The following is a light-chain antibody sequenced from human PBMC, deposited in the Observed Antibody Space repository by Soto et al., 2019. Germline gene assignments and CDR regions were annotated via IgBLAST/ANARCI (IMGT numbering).Light chain of an antibody. Sequence: EIVMTQSPLSLPVTPGEPAPISCRSSQSLLHTIGYKYLDWYLQKPGQSPQLLIYMGSNRASGVPDRFSGSGSGTDFTLKITRVEAEDVGVYYCMQALQAPWTFGQGTKVEIK. CDR1: QSLLHTIGYKY. J-gene: IGKJ1*01. V-gene: IGKV2-28*01. CDR3: MQALQAPWT. CDR2: MGS.